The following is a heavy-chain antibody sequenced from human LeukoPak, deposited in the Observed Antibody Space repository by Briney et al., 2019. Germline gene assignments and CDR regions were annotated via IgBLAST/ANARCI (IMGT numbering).Heavy chain of an antibody. CDR3: AREYYYDNSGYENEFDH. CDR1: GFTFSSYS. Sequence: GGSLRLSCAASGFTFSSYSMNWVRQAPGKGLEWVSSISSSSSYIYYADSVKGRFTISRDNAKNSLYLQMNSLRAEDTAVYYCAREYYYDNSGYENEFDHWGQGTPVTVSS. V-gene: IGHV3-21*01. J-gene: IGHJ4*02. CDR2: ISSSSSYI. D-gene: IGHD3-22*01.